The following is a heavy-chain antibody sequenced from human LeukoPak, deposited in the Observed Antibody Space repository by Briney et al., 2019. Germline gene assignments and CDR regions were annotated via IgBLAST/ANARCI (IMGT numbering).Heavy chain of an antibody. CDR1: EFTFSIYW. CDR3: ASDLGRYDYNDY. J-gene: IGHJ4*02. D-gene: IGHD4-11*01. V-gene: IGHV3-74*01. Sequence: GGSLRLSCAASEFTFSIYWMHWVRQAPGKGLEWVSRINSDGSSTSYADSVKGRFTISRDNAKNMLYLQMNNLRAEDTAVYYCASDLGRYDYNDYWGQGTLVTVSS. CDR2: INSDGSST.